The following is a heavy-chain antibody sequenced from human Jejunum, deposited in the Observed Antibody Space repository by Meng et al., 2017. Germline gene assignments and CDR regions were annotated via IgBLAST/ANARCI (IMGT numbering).Heavy chain of an antibody. CDR3: ARALGGGFYSYYFDS. Sequence: QVQLQEAGSGLVKPPQTLSLTCTSSGDSLNVGYYCWNWIRQRPGQGLEWIGSIDSSGSTHHSPSLHSRLTISVDTSKNQFSLKLSSVTAADTAVYYCARALGGGFYSYYFDSWGQGTLVTVSS. CDR2: IDSSGST. V-gene: IGHV4-31*03. CDR1: GDSLNVGYYC. D-gene: IGHD2-15*01. J-gene: IGHJ4*02.